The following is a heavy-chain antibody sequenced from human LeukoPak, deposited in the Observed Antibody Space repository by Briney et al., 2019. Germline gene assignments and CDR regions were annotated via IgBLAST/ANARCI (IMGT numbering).Heavy chain of an antibody. Sequence: GGSLRLSCAASGFTFSDYYMSWIRQTPGKGLEWVSYISSSGSYTNYADSAKGRFTISRDNAKNSLYLQMNSLRAEDTAVYYCARDFGANNWFDPWGQGTLVTVSS. CDR3: ARDFGANNWFDP. CDR2: ISSSGSYT. V-gene: IGHV3-11*06. J-gene: IGHJ5*02. D-gene: IGHD3-10*01. CDR1: GFTFSDYY.